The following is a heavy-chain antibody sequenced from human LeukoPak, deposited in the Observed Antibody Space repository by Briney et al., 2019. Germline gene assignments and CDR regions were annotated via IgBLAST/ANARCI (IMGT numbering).Heavy chain of an antibody. CDR2: VSSGGST. D-gene: IGHD3-10*01. CDR3: AKVAKYYYGPETYYFFEQ. V-gene: IGHV3-66*01. CDR1: GFIVSNNY. J-gene: IGHJ4*02. Sequence: GGSLRLSCAASGFIVSNNYMSWVRQAPGKGLEWVSTVSSGGSTYYADSVKGRFTISRDYAKNSLYLQMNSLRVEDTAVYYCAKVAKYYYGPETYYFFEQWGQGTPVTASS.